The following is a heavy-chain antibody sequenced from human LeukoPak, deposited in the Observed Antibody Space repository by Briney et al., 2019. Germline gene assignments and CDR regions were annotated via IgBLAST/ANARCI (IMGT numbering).Heavy chain of an antibody. Sequence: PSETLSLTCAVYGGSFSGYYWSWIRQPAGKGLEWIGRIYTSGSTNYNPSLKSRVTIAVGTSKNQFSLKLSSVTAADTAVYYCARVASYDFWSGYYGAGDIWGQGTMATVSS. V-gene: IGHV4-59*10. CDR2: IYTSGST. D-gene: IGHD3-3*01. CDR1: GGSFSGYY. CDR3: ARVASYDFWSGYYGAGDI. J-gene: IGHJ3*02.